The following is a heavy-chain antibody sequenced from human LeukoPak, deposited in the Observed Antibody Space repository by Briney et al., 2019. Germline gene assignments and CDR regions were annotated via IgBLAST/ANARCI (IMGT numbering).Heavy chain of an antibody. CDR2: INPNSGGT. D-gene: IGHD3-3*01. Sequence: ASVKVSCKASGYTFTGYYMHWVRQAPGQGLEWMGWINPNSGGTNYAQKFQGRVTMTRDTSISTAYMELGRLRSDDTAVYYCASGAGLRFLEWLLPLDYWGQGTLVTVSS. J-gene: IGHJ4*02. V-gene: IGHV1-2*02. CDR1: GYTFTGYY. CDR3: ASGAGLRFLEWLLPLDY.